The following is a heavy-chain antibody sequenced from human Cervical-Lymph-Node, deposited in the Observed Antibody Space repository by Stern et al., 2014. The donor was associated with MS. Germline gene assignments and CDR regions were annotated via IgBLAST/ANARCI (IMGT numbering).Heavy chain of an antibody. CDR1: GYTFTTNA. Sequence: QVQLVQSGAEVKKPGASVKVSCKASGYTFTTNAIHWVRQAPGQRLEWMGWNNAANGNTEYSQKFQGRVTFTRDTSASIAYMELSSLTSEDTAVYYCARGAHSSGWLFDYWGQGTQVTVSS. J-gene: IGHJ4*02. CDR2: NNAANGNT. D-gene: IGHD6-19*01. V-gene: IGHV1-3*01. CDR3: ARGAHSSGWLFDY.